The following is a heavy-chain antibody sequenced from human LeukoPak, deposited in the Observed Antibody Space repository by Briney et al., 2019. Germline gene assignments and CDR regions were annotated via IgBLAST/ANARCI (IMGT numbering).Heavy chain of an antibody. D-gene: IGHD3-10*01. CDR3: ALGGLWFGELYWFDP. Sequence: TSQTLSLTCTVSGGSISSGDYYWSWIRQPPGKGLEWIGYIYYSGSTYYNPSLKSRVTISVDTPKNQFSLKLSPVTAADTAVYYCALGGLWFGELYWFDPWGQGTLVTVSS. J-gene: IGHJ5*02. CDR1: GGSISSGDYY. CDR2: IYYSGST. V-gene: IGHV4-30-4*01.